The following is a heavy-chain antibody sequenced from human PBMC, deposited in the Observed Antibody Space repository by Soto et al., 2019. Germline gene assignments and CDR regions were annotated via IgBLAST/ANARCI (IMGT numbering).Heavy chain of an antibody. CDR1: GGSISSSSYY. J-gene: IGHJ5*02. CDR3: ARHRMTTGSPDWFDP. V-gene: IGHV4-39*01. D-gene: IGHD4-17*01. Sequence: PSETLSLTCTVSGGSISSSSYYWGWIRQPPGKGLEWIGSIYYSGSTYYNPSLKSRVTISVDTSKNQFSLKLSSVTAADTAVYYCARHRMTTGSPDWFDPWGQGTLVTVSS. CDR2: IYYSGST.